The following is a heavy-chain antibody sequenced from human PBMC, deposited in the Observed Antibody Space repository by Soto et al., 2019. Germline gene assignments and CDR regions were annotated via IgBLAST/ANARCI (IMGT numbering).Heavy chain of an antibody. J-gene: IGHJ6*02. CDR2: INPNSGGT. CDR1: GYTFTGYY. D-gene: IGHD3-10*01. Sequence: GASVKVSCKASGYTFTGYYMHWVRQAPGQGLEWMGWINPNSGGTNYAQKFQGWVTMTRDTSISTAYMELSRLRSDDTAVYYCARGDYYGSGSYFLGYYYYGMDVWGQGTTVTVSS. CDR3: ARGDYYGSGSYFLGYYYYGMDV. V-gene: IGHV1-2*04.